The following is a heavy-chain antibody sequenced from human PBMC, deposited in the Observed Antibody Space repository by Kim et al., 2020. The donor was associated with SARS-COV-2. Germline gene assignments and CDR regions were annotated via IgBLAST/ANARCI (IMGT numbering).Heavy chain of an antibody. Sequence: SETLSLTCTVSGGSVSSSSYYWGWIRQPPGRGLEWIGSISYSGSTYYNPSLKSRVTISVDTSKNQFSLKLTSVTAADTAVYYCARRGAGSSGPRWFGYWGQGTLVTVSS. CDR1: GGSVSSSSYY. J-gene: IGHJ4*02. D-gene: IGHD3-22*01. V-gene: IGHV4-39*01. CDR2: ISYSGST. CDR3: ARRGAGSSGPRWFGY.